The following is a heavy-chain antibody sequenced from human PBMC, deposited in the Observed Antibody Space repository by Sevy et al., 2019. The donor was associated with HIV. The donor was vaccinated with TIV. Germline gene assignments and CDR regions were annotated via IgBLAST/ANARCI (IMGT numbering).Heavy chain of an antibody. CDR1: GFAVSTNY. D-gene: IGHD2-15*01. Sequence: GGSLRLSCAASGFAVSTNYMSWVRQAPGKGLEWVSVIYIVDSTYYADSVKGRFTFSRDNSKNTLYLQMNSLRAEDTAVYYCARVSGSWYFDLWGRGTLVTVSS. V-gene: IGHV3-53*01. CDR2: IYIVDST. J-gene: IGHJ2*01. CDR3: ARVSGSWYFDL.